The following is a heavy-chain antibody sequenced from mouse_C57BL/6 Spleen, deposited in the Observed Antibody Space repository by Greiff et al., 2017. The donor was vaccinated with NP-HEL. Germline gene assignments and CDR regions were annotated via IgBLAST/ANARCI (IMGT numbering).Heavy chain of an antibody. J-gene: IGHJ2*01. CDR2: IYPGDGDT. Sequence: VQGVESGAELVKPGASVKISCKASGYAFSSYWMNWVKQRPGKGLEWIGQIYPGDGDTNYNGKFKGKATLTADKSSSTAYMQLSSLTSEDSAVYFCARYPYYYGSSDFDYWGQGTTLTVSS. CDR3: ARYPYYYGSSDFDY. V-gene: IGHV1-80*01. CDR1: GYAFSSYW. D-gene: IGHD1-1*01.